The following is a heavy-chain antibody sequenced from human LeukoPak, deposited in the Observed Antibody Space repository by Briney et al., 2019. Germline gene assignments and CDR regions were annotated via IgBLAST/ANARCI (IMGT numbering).Heavy chain of an antibody. J-gene: IGHJ4*02. CDR3: ARWDGYNDGVDY. CDR1: GYTFTGYY. CDR2: INPNSGGT. V-gene: IGHV1-2*02. Sequence: ASVKVSCKASGYTFTGYYMHWVRQAPGQGLEWMGWINPNSGGTNYAQKFQGRVTMTRDTSNSTAYMELSRLRSDDTAVYYCARWDGYNDGVDYWGQGTLVTVSS. D-gene: IGHD5-24*01.